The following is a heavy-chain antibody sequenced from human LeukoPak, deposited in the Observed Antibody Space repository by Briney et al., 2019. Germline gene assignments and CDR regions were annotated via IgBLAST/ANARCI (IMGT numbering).Heavy chain of an antibody. Sequence: AGRSLRLSCAASGFTFSSYAMHWVRQAPGKGLEWVAVISYDGSNKYYADSVKGRFTISRDNSKNTLYLQMNSLRAEDTAVYYCAKDINYYDSSGYFLFDYWGQGTLVTVSS. CDR1: GFTFSSYA. CDR2: ISYDGSNK. D-gene: IGHD3-22*01. J-gene: IGHJ4*02. CDR3: AKDINYYDSSGYFLFDY. V-gene: IGHV3-30-3*01.